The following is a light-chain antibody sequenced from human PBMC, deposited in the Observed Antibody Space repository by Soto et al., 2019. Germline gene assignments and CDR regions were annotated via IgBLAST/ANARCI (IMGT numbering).Light chain of an antibody. J-gene: IGLJ2*01. CDR2: EVT. V-gene: IGLV2-14*01. CDR1: SSDVGAYNY. CDR3: SSYAGRNNLV. Sequence: QSALTQPASMSGSPGQSITISCTGTSSDVGAYNYVSWYQQHPGKAPKLMIYEVTNRPSGGSHRFSGSKSGNTASLTISGLQAEDEAYYYCSSYAGRNNLVFGGGTKVTVL.